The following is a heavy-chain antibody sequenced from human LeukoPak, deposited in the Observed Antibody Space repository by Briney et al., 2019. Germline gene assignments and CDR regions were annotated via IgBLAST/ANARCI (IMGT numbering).Heavy chain of an antibody. J-gene: IGHJ4*02. CDR1: GFTFSSYA. Sequence: PGRSLRLSCAASGFTFSSYAMHWVRQAPGKGLEWVAVISYDGSNKYYADSVKGRFTISRDNSKNTLYLQMNSLRAEDTAVYYCARESRGGDYFDYWAREPWSPSPQ. CDR2: ISYDGSNK. V-gene: IGHV3-30*01. CDR3: ARESRGGDYFDY. D-gene: IGHD2-21*01.